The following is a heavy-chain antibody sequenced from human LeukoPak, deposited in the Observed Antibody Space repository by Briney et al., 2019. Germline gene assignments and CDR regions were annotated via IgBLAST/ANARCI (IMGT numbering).Heavy chain of an antibody. CDR2: IIPIFGTA. Sequence: GASVKVSCKASGGTFSSYAISWVRQAPGQGLEWMGGIIPIFGTANYAQNFQGRGTITTDESTSTAYMELSSLRSEDTAVYYCARAGAGTAPYYYYMDVWGKGTTVTVSS. CDR3: ARAGAGTAPYYYYMDV. J-gene: IGHJ6*03. CDR1: GGTFSSYA. D-gene: IGHD1-1*01. V-gene: IGHV1-69*05.